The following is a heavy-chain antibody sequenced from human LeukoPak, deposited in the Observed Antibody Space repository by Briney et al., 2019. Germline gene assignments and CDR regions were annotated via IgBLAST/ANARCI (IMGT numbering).Heavy chain of an antibody. D-gene: IGHD3-22*01. V-gene: IGHV4-4*07. CDR3: ARGPNGRDYYDSSGYYANTYYYYGMDV. Sequence: SSETLSLTCTVSGGSISSYYWSWIRQPAGKGLEWIGRIYTSGSTNYNPSLKSRVTMSVDTSKNQFSLKLSSVTAADTAVYYCARGPNGRDYYDSSGYYANTYYYYGMDVWGQGTTVTVSS. CDR2: IYTSGST. CDR1: GGSISSYY. J-gene: IGHJ6*02.